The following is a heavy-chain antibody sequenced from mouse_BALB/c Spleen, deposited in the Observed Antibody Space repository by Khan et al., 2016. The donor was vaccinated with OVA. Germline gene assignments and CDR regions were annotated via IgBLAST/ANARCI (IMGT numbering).Heavy chain of an antibody. J-gene: IGHJ2*01. V-gene: IGHV1S132*01. CDR2: IYPGTDNT. CDR3: AREEALYYFDY. CDR1: GYIFTNYW. D-gene: IGHD3-2*02. Sequence: QVQLQQPGAELVRPGASVKLSCKTSGYIFTNYWIHWVKQRSGQGLEWIARIYPGTDNTYYNEKLKDKATLTVDKSSSTAYMQLSSLRSEDSAVYFCAREEALYYFDYWGQGTTLTVSS.